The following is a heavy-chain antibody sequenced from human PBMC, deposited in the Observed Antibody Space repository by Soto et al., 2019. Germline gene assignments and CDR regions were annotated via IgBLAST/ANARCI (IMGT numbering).Heavy chain of an antibody. Sequence: PSETLSLTCTPSGGSISSSSYYWGWIRQPPGKGLEWIGSIYYSGSTYYNPSLKSRVTISVDTSNNQFSLKLGSVTAADTAVYYCARRAGIQLYDYWGQGTLVTVSS. J-gene: IGHJ4*02. D-gene: IGHD5-18*01. CDR2: IYYSGST. CDR1: GGSISSSSYY. V-gene: IGHV4-39*01. CDR3: ARRAGIQLYDY.